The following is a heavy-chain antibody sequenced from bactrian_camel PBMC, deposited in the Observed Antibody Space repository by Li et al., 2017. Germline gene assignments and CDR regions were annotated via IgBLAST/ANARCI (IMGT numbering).Heavy chain of an antibody. Sequence: QVQLVESGGGSVQAGGSLRLSCGYTYRRRCMAWFRQAPGKEREGVAALGLGGEISYADSVKGRFTLSTDNLKNLYLDMDNLQPEDTATYYCAADPRFAGAGSCLVNPGRNRYWGQGTQVTVS. CDR3: AADPRFAGAGSCLVNPGRNRY. J-gene: IGHJ4*01. V-gene: IGHV3S26*01. CDR2: LGLGGEI. CDR1: GYTYRRRC. D-gene: IGHD2*01.